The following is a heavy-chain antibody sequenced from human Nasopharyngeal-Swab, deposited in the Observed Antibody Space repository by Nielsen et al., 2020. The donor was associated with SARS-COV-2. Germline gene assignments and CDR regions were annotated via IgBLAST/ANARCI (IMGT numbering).Heavy chain of an antibody. CDR3: ARSTVAGTFFDY. CDR1: AGSISNSNYY. V-gene: IGHV4-39*07. D-gene: IGHD6-19*01. Sequence: SETLSLTCTVSAGSISNSNYYWGWIRQPPGKGLEWIGTIYYSGSTYYNPSLKSRVTVFVDTSKNQFSLKLSSVTAADTAVYYCARSTVAGTFFDYWGQGTLVTVSS. CDR2: IYYSGST. J-gene: IGHJ4*02.